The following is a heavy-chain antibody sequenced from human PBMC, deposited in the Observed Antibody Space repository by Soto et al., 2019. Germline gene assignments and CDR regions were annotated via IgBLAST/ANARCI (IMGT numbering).Heavy chain of an antibody. CDR2: FYYSGST. V-gene: IGHV4-61*01. CDR3: ARGDIAAAYDY. J-gene: IGHJ4*02. D-gene: IGHD6-13*01. CDR1: GGSVSSGSYY. Sequence: QVQLQESGPGLVKPSETLSLTCTVSGGSVSSGSYYWSWIRQPPGRGLKGIAYFYYSGSTNCNPSLKGRVTIAADTSKNQFSLKLSSVTAADTAVYYCARGDIAAAYDYWGQGTLVTVSS.